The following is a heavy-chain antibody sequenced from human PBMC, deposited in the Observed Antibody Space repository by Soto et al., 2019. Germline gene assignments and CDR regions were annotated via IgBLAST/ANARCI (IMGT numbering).Heavy chain of an antibody. V-gene: IGHV3-33*08. J-gene: IGHJ6*02. CDR2: IWSDGSNE. CDR1: GFTFRSYG. CDR3: ARRARGGATILPYFYYGMDV. D-gene: IGHD1-26*01. Sequence: QVQLVESGGGVVQSGRSLRLSCAASGFTFRSYGMHWVRQAPGKGLQWVAVIWSDGSNEYYADSVKGRFTISRDNSKNTLYLQMNSLRAEDTAVYYCARRARGGATILPYFYYGMDVWGQGTTVTVSS.